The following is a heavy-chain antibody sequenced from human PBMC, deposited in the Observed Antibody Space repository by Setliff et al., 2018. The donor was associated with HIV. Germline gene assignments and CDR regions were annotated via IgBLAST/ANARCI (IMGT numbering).Heavy chain of an antibody. J-gene: IGHJ4*02. V-gene: IGHV4-59*01. D-gene: IGHD5-18*01. CDR2: IYYSGSS. CDR1: GGSISAYY. CDR3: ARGGYRDGYDY. Sequence: SETLSLTCTVSGGSISAYYWSWIRQPPGKGLEWIGYIYYSGSSTYNPSLKGRVTISVDTSNNQFSLKLRSVTAADTAVYYCARGGYRDGYDYWGQGTLVTVSS.